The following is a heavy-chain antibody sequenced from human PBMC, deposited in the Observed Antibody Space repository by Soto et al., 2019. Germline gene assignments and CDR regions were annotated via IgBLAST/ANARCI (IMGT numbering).Heavy chain of an antibody. CDR1: GFTFSDYW. CDR3: ARFYWYGISRYLDY. Sequence: GGSLRLSCAASGFTFSDYWMSWVRQAPGKGLEWVANIKKDGNEKYYVDSVRGRFTISSDNAKTSLYLQMNSLRAEDAAVYHCARFYWYGISRYLDYWGQGALVTVSS. CDR2: IKKDGNEK. D-gene: IGHD6-13*01. J-gene: IGHJ4*02. V-gene: IGHV3-7*05.